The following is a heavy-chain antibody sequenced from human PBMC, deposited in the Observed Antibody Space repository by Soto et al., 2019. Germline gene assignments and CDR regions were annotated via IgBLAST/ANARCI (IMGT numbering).Heavy chain of an antibody. CDR2: INHSGST. Sequence: SETLSLTCAVYGGSFSGYYWSWIRQPPGKGLEWIGEINHSGSTNYNPSLKSRVTISVDTSKNQFSLKLSSVTAADTAVYYCARDRVLLGRWFAPWGQGTLVTVS. J-gene: IGHJ5*02. CDR1: GGSFSGYY. V-gene: IGHV4-34*01. D-gene: IGHD3-10*01. CDR3: ARDRVLLGRWFAP.